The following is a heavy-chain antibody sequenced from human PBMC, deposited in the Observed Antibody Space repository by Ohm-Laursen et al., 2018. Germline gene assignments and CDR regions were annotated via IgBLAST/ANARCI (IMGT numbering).Heavy chain of an antibody. Sequence: GTLSLTCTVSGGSISSYYWSWIRQPPGKGLEWIGSVYYSGISTYTPSLKSRVTMSVDTSKNQFSLKVRSVTATDTAVYYCATLYNSGSPEDYWGQGALVTVSS. CDR3: ATLYNSGSPEDY. V-gene: IGHV4-59*08. D-gene: IGHD3-10*01. CDR2: VYYSGIS. CDR1: GGSISSYY. J-gene: IGHJ4*02.